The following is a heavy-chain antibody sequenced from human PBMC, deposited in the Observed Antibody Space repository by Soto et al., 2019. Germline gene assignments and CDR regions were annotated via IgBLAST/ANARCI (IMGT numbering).Heavy chain of an antibody. CDR3: ARSSYNKTGLDY. Sequence: QVQLQESGPGLVKPSGTLSLTCAVSGASISSLDWWTWVRQPPGKGLEWIGEISPGGGTNYDPSLKSRVTISLDQSENQFSLKLNSVTAADTALNYSARSSYNKTGLDYWGQGTLVTVSS. V-gene: IGHV4-4*02. J-gene: IGHJ4*02. CDR1: GASISSLDW. D-gene: IGHD1-1*01. CDR2: ISPGGGT.